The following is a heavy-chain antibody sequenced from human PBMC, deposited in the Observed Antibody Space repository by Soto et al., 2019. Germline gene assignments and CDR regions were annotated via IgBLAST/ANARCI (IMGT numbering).Heavy chain of an antibody. V-gene: IGHV4-30-4*01. D-gene: IGHD2-2*01. CDR1: GGSISSGDYY. Sequence: QVQLQESGPGLVKPSQTLSLTCTVSGGSISSGDYYWSWIRQPPGKGLEWIGYIYYSGSTYYNPSLKSRVTISVDTSKNQFSLKLSSVTAADTAVYYCARGFIGYCSSTSCYGGGWFDPWGQGTLVTVSS. CDR2: IYYSGST. CDR3: ARGFIGYCSSTSCYGGGWFDP. J-gene: IGHJ5*02.